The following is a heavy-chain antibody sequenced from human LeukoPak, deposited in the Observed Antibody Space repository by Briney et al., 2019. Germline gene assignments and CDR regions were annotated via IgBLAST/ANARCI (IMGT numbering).Heavy chain of an antibody. D-gene: IGHD5-24*01. CDR1: GFTFSSYA. CDR2: ISGSGGST. CDR3: AKEVRGGYSIIYFDY. V-gene: IGHV3-23*01. J-gene: IGHJ4*02. Sequence: GGSLRLSCSASGFTFSSYAMTWVRQAPGKGLEWVSTISGSGGSTFYADFVKGRFTISRDNSKNTLYVQMNSLRAEDTAVYYCAKEVRGGYSIIYFDYWGQGTLVTVSS.